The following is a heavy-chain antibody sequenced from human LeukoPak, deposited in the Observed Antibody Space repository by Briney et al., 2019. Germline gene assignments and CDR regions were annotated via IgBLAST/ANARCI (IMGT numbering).Heavy chain of an antibody. Sequence: ASVKVSCKASGGTFSSYAISWVRQAPGQGLEWMGGIIPIFGTANYAQKFQGRVTITADKSTSTAYMELSSLRSEDTAVYYCARTPYYYDSSGWFDPWGQGTLVTVSS. CDR2: IIPIFGTA. V-gene: IGHV1-69*06. J-gene: IGHJ5*02. D-gene: IGHD3-22*01. CDR1: GGTFSSYA. CDR3: ARTPYYYDSSGWFDP.